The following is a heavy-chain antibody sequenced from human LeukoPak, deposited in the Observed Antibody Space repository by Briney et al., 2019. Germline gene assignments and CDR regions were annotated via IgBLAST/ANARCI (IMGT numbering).Heavy chain of an antibody. CDR2: IIPILGIA. J-gene: IGHJ4*02. CDR3: ARVPGIVATAPLDY. D-gene: IGHD5-12*01. V-gene: IGHV1-69*04. CDR1: GGTFSSYA. Sequence: SVKVSCKASGGTFSSYAISWARQAPGQGLEWMGRIIPILGIANYAQKFQGRVTITADKSTSTAYMELSSLRSEDTAVYYCARVPGIVATAPLDYWGQGTLVTVSS.